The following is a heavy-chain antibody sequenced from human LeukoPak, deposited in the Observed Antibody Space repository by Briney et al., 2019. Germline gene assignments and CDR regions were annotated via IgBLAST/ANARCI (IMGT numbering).Heavy chain of an antibody. CDR2: ISAYNGNT. D-gene: IGHD3-22*01. J-gene: IGHJ5*02. Sequence: ASVKVSCKASGYTFTSYGISWVRQAPGQGLEWMGWISAYNGNTNYAQKLQGRVTMTTDTSTSTDYMELRSLRSDDTAVYYCARDSFPNYYDSSGYYRGNWFDPWGQGTLVTVSS. V-gene: IGHV1-18*01. CDR3: ARDSFPNYYDSSGYYRGNWFDP. CDR1: GYTFTSYG.